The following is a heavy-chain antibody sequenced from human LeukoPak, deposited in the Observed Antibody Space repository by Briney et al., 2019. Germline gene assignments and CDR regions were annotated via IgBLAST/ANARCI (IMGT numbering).Heavy chain of an antibody. D-gene: IGHD3-16*02. CDR3: ASASLLNSTPGWFDP. V-gene: IGHV4-38-2*02. CDR1: GYSISSGYY. J-gene: IGHJ5*02. Sequence: PSETLSLTCTVSGYSISSGYYWGWIRQPPGKGLEWIGNIYPTGSTYYNPSLKSRVTISVDTSKNQFSLKLSSVTAADTAVYYFASASLLNSTPGWFDPWGQGTLVTVSS. CDR2: IYPTGST.